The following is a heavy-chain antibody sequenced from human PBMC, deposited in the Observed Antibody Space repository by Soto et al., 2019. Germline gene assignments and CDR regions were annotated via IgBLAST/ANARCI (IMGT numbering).Heavy chain of an antibody. D-gene: IGHD2-15*01. V-gene: IGHV1-69*04. J-gene: IGHJ6*03. CDR2: IIPILGIA. Sequence: SGKEFCRASCGNCVNNTISGVRQAPGQGLEWMGRIIPILGIANYAQKFQGRVTITADKSTSTAYMELSSLRSEDTAVYYCARDQGYCSGGSCENYYYYYMDVWGKGTTVNVSS. CDR1: CGNCVNNT. CDR3: ARDQGYCSGGSCENYYYYYMDV.